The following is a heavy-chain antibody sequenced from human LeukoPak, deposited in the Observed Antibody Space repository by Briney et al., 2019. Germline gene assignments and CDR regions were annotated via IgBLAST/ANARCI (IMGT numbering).Heavy chain of an antibody. CDR3: AAILRGITIFGVVKYNWFDP. D-gene: IGHD3-3*01. CDR1: GGTFSKYT. V-gene: IGHV1-69*13. CDR2: ITPLFGTA. Sequence: ASVKVSCKASGGTFSKYTISWVRQRPGQGLEWMGGITPLFGTAKYAQKFQGRVTVTADESTSTAYMELSSLRSEDTAVYYCAAILRGITIFGVVKYNWFDPWGQGTLVTVSS. J-gene: IGHJ5*02.